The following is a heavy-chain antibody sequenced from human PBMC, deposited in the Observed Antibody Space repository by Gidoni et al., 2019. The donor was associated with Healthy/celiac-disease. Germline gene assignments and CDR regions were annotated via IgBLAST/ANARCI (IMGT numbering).Heavy chain of an antibody. V-gene: IGHV1-3*01. CDR3: ARVGDYVWGSYRPPFDY. CDR1: TSYA. J-gene: IGHJ4*02. CDR2: INAGNGNT. Sequence: TSYAMHWVRQAPGQRLEWMGWINAGNGNTKYSQKFQGRVTITRDTSASTAYMELSSLRSEDTAVYYCARVGDYVWGSYRPPFDYWGQGTLVTVSS. D-gene: IGHD3-16*02.